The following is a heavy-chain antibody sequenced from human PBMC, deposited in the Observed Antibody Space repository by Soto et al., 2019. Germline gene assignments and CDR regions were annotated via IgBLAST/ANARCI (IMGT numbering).Heavy chain of an antibody. CDR2: ISVYNGNT. J-gene: IGHJ4*02. Sequence: QVHVVQSGAEVKKPGASVKVSCKASGYTFTSYAFSWVRQAPGQGLEWMGWISVYNGNTNYAQKFQGRVTMTTDTTTGTAHMEPRSLRSDDTAVYYWVGGGDIGSYSLGYWGQGTLVTVSS. CDR1: GYTFTSYA. V-gene: IGHV1-18*01. D-gene: IGHD2-15*01. CDR3: VGGGDIGSYSLGY.